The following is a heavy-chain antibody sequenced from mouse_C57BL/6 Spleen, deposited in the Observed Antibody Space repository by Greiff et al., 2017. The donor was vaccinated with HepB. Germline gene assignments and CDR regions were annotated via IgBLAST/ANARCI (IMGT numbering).Heavy chain of an antibody. CDR3: AREGDYYGSSTAWFAY. CDR2: ISDGGSYT. Sequence: EVKLVESGGGLVKPGGSLKLSCAASVFTFSSYAMSWVRQTPEKRLEWVATISDGGSYTYYPDNVKGRFTISRDNAKNNLYLQMSHLKSEDTAMYYCAREGDYYGSSTAWFAYWGQGTLVTVSA. D-gene: IGHD1-1*01. J-gene: IGHJ3*01. CDR1: VFTFSSYA. V-gene: IGHV5-4*01.